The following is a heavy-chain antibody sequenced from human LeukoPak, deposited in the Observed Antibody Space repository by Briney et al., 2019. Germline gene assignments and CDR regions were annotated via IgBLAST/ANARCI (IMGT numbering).Heavy chain of an antibody. V-gene: IGHV3-30*02. CDR1: GFTFSSYG. J-gene: IGHJ4*02. D-gene: IGHD3-10*01. CDR2: IRHDGSNK. CDR3: AKTLSRPRGINMDRGDVQQSYYFDY. Sequence: AGGSLRLSCAASGFTFSSYGMHWVRQAPGKGLEWVAFIRHDGSNKYYADSVKGRFTISRDNSKNTLYLQMNSLRAEDTAVYYCAKTLSRPRGINMDRGDVQQSYYFDYWGRGTLVTVSS.